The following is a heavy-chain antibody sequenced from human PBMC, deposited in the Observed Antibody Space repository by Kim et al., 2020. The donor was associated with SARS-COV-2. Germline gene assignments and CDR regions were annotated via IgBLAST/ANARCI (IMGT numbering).Heavy chain of an antibody. J-gene: IGHJ5*02. CDR2: ISTRGESI. Sequence: GGSLRLSCAASGLSFSDSYMNWVRQAPGKGLEWLSFISTRGESIFYADSVEGRFTISRDNAKNSLYLQMNYLRDEDTAVYYCARSGNGYNAFSTWGQG. CDR1: GLSFSDSY. D-gene: IGHD5-12*01. V-gene: IGHV3-11*01. CDR3: ARSGNGYNAFST.